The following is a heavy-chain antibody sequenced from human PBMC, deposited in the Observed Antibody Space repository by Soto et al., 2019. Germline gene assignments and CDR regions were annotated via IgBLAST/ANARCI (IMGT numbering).Heavy chain of an antibody. CDR3: ARGLILWFGELSRRGGYYYYMDV. V-gene: IGHV4-34*01. J-gene: IGHJ6*03. D-gene: IGHD3-10*01. CDR1: GGSFSGYQ. CDR2: INDSGNI. Sequence: QVQLQQWGAGLLKPSETLSLTCAVYGGSFSGYQWTWIRQTPGKGLEWIGEINDSGNINYNPSLKSRVTILVDTAKKQISLKLSSVTGADTAVYYCARGLILWFGELSRRGGYYYYMDVWGKGPSVTVSS.